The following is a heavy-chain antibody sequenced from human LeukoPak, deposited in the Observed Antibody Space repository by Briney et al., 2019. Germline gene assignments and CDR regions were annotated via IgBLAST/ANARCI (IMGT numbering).Heavy chain of an antibody. Sequence: PSQTLSLTCAVSGGSISSGGYSWSWIRQPPGKGLEWIGYIYHSGSTYYNPSLKSRVTISVDRSKNQFSLKPSSVTAADTAVYYCARGPYYYDSSGYYDYWGQGTLVTVSS. CDR1: GGSISSGGYS. V-gene: IGHV4-30-2*01. CDR3: ARGPYYYDSSGYYDY. J-gene: IGHJ4*02. D-gene: IGHD3-22*01. CDR2: IYHSGST.